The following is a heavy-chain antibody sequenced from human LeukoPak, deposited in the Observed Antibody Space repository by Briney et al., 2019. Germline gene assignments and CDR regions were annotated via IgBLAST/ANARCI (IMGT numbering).Heavy chain of an antibody. Sequence: PSETLSLTCTVSGGSISSGGYYWSWIRQPPGKGLEWIGYIYHSGSTYYNPSLKSRVTISVDRTKNQFSLKLSSVTAADTAVYYCARDHSGAAAHYNWFDPWGQGTLVTVSS. V-gene: IGHV4-30-2*01. J-gene: IGHJ5*02. CDR1: GGSISSGGYY. D-gene: IGHD6-13*01. CDR3: ARDHSGAAAHYNWFDP. CDR2: IYHSGST.